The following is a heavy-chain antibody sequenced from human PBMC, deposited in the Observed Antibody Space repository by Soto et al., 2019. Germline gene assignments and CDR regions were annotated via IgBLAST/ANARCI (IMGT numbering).Heavy chain of an antibody. D-gene: IGHD6-13*01. J-gene: IGHJ4*02. CDR2: IWYDGSNK. CDR1: GFTFRSYG. CDR3: ARDSPQLDFDY. Sequence: GGSLRHSYAASGFTFRSYGMHWVHQAPGKGLEWVAVIWYDGSNKYYADSVKGRFTISRDNSKNTLYLQMNSLRAEDTAVYYCARDSPQLDFDYWGQGTLVTVS. V-gene: IGHV3-33*01.